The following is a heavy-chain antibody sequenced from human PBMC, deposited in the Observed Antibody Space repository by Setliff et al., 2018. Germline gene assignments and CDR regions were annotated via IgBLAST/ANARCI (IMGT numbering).Heavy chain of an antibody. CDR3: AKFGPLDLTGDWAFDN. D-gene: IGHD7-27*01. J-gene: IGHJ4*02. CDR2: IHASGSP. CDR1: GGSITSGSFY. Sequence: PSETLSLTCTVSGGSITSGSFYWSWIRQPAGKKLEWIGRIHASGSPDYNPSLKSRVTISVDTSKKQFSLKLSSVTAADTAVYYCAKFGPLDLTGDWAFDNWGQGTLVTVSS. V-gene: IGHV4-61*02.